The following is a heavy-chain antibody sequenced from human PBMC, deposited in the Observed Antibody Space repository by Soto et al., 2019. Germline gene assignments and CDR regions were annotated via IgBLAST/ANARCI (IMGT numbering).Heavy chain of an antibody. CDR3: ARTYVPGIAGFDP. CDR1: GFTFSNYF. J-gene: IGHJ5*02. V-gene: IGHV3-74*01. D-gene: IGHD1-1*01. CDR2: MSGDGKTI. Sequence: LRLSWAASGFTFSNYFMHWVRQVPGEGLVWVSRMSGDGKTISYADSVKGRFTISRDNAKNTLYLQMNSLRVEDTAVYYCARTYVPGIAGFDPWGQGTLVTVSS.